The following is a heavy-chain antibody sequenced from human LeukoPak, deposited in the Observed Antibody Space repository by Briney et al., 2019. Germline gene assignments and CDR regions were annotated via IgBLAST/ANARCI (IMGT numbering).Heavy chain of an antibody. CDR3: ARDLYGGHRWVTYGMDV. V-gene: IGHV3-7*01. CDR2: IKQDGSEK. Sequence: PGGSLRLSCAASGFTFSSYWMSWVRQAPGKGREWVANIKQDGSEKYYVDSVKGRFTSSRDNAKKSLYLQMNSLRAEDTAVYYCARDLYGGHRWVTYGMDVWGQGTTVTVSS. CDR1: GFTFSSYW. D-gene: IGHD4-23*01. J-gene: IGHJ6*02.